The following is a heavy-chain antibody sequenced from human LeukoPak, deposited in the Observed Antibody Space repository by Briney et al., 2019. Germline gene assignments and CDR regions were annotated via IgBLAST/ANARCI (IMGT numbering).Heavy chain of an antibody. J-gene: IGHJ3*02. V-gene: IGHV3-21*01. CDR1: GFTFSSCS. CDR3: ARQETSSYNGAFDI. D-gene: IGHD1-26*01. CDR2: ISSSSSYI. Sequence: GGSLRLSCVASGFTFSSCSMNWVRQAPGKGLEWVSSISSSSSYIYYADSVKGRSTISRDNAKNSLYLQMNSLRADDTAVYHCARQETSSYNGAFDIWGQGTMVTVSS.